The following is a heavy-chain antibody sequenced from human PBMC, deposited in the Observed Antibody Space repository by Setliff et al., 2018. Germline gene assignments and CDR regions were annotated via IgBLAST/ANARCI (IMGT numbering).Heavy chain of an antibody. Sequence: SETLSLTCAVSGGSITSGSYYWSWIRQPAGEGLEWIGRLHTSGTTVYNPSLKGRVIISADTSTNHFSLKLTSVTAADMAVYYCARDNTIVGATDYWGQGALVTV. CDR1: GGSITSGSYY. D-gene: IGHD1-26*01. J-gene: IGHJ4*02. CDR2: LHTSGTT. CDR3: ARDNTIVGATDY. V-gene: IGHV4-61*02.